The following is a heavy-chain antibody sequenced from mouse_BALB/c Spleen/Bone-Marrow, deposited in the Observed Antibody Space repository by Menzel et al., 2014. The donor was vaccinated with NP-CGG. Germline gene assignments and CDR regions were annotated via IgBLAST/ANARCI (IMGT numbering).Heavy chain of an antibody. CDR1: GFNIKDTY. Sequence: EVQVVESGAELVKPGASVKLSCTASGFNIKDTYMHWVKQRPEQGLEWIGRIDPANGNTKYDPKFQGKATITADTSSNTAYLQLSSLTSEDTAVYYCARYSYGYYFDYWGQGTTLTVSS. CDR2: IDPANGNT. D-gene: IGHD1-1*01. J-gene: IGHJ2*01. CDR3: ARYSYGYYFDY. V-gene: IGHV14-3*02.